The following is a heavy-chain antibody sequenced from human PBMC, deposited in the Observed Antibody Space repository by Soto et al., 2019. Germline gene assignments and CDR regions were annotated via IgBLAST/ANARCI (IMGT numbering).Heavy chain of an antibody. CDR2: IYYSGST. J-gene: IGHJ6*03. D-gene: IGHD3-3*01. Sequence: PSETLSLTCTVSGGSISSYYWSWIRQPPGKGLEWIGYIYYSGSTNYNPSLKSRVTISVDTSKNQFSLKLSSVTAADAAVYYCARALATYYDFWSGYYDYYMDVWGKGTTVTVSS. CDR3: ARALATYYDFWSGYYDYYMDV. V-gene: IGHV4-59*01. CDR1: GGSISSYY.